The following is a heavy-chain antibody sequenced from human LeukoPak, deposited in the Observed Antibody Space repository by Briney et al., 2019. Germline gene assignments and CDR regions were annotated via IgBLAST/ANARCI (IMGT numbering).Heavy chain of an antibody. CDR2: ISSSSSYI. CDR1: GFTFSSYS. V-gene: IGHV3-21*01. Sequence: GGSLRLSCAASGFTFSSYSMNWVRQAPGKGLEWVSFISSSSSYIYYADSVKGRFTISRDNAKNSLYLQMNSLRAEDTAVHYCARGDSSGSYSVFDYWGQGTLVTVSS. D-gene: IGHD1-26*01. J-gene: IGHJ4*02. CDR3: ARGDSSGSYSVFDY.